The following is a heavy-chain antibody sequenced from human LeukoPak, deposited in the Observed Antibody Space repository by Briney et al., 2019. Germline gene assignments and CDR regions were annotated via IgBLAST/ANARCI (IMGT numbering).Heavy chain of an antibody. CDR2: IYYSGST. CDR3: ARAPVVPAAMGLYYYYMDV. CDR1: GVSISSYY. V-gene: IGHV4-59*08. Sequence: TSETLSLTCAVSGVSISSYYWSWIRQPPGKGLEWIGYIYYSGSTNYNPSLKSRVTISVDTSKNQFSLKLSSVTAADTAVYYCARAPVVPAAMGLYYYYMDVWGKGTTVTVSS. J-gene: IGHJ6*03. D-gene: IGHD2-2*01.